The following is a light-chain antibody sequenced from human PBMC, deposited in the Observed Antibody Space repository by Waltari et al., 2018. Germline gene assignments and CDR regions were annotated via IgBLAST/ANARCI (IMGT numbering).Light chain of an antibody. CDR1: QTLLYTSNNKIH. CDR3: HQYYNSPLT. CDR2: WSS. V-gene: IGKV4-1*01. J-gene: IGKJ4*01. Sequence: DIVMIQSPESLAVPAGERATINCKSSQTLLYTSNNKIHLAWYQQKSGQPPKVLTYWSSTRAPGVSERFSGSGSGTNFSLTISGLQAEDVGIYYCHQYYNSPLTFGGGTRVEI.